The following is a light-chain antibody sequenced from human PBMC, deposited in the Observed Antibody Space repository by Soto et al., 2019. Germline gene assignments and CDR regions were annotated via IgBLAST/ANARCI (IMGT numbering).Light chain of an antibody. CDR3: ATWDDSMRGVL. CDR2: ANS. J-gene: IGLJ3*02. V-gene: IGLV1-47*01. CDR1: SSNIGSNY. Sequence: QSALTQPPSASGTPGQRVTISCSGGSSNIGSNYAYWYRQLPGTAPTLVIYANSQRHSGVPDRFSGSKSGTSASLAISGLRSEEEADYYCATWDDSMRGVLFGGGTKVTVL.